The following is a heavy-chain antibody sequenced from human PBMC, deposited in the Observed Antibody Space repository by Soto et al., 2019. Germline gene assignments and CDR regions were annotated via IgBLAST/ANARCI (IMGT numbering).Heavy chain of an antibody. D-gene: IGHD1-26*01. V-gene: IGHV1-46*03. CDR3: ARDGGWRVGAINAFDI. CDR1: GYTFTSYY. Sequence: ASVKVSCKASGYTFTSYYMHWVRQAPGQGLEWMGIINPSGGSTSYAQKFQGRVTMTRDTSTSTVYMELSSLRSEDTAVYYCARDGGWRVGAINAFDIWGQGTMVT. CDR2: INPSGGST. J-gene: IGHJ3*02.